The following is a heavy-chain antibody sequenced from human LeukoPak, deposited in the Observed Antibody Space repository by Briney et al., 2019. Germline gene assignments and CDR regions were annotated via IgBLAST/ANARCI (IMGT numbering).Heavy chain of an antibody. CDR2: IIPILGLA. CDR3: AKCRSEVTAAINY. CDR1: GGTFSSYT. Sequence: ASVKVSCKASGGTFSSYTLSWVRQAPGQGLEWMGRIIPILGLANYAQKFQGRVTITADKSTSTAYMELSSLRSEDTAVYYCAKCRSEVTAAINYWGQGTLVTVSS. V-gene: IGHV1-69*02. D-gene: IGHD2-2*01. J-gene: IGHJ4*02.